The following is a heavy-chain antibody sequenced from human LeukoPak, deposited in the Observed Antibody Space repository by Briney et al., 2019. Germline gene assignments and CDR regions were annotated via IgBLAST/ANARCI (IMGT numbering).Heavy chain of an antibody. CDR1: GFTFKPYS. CDR2: ISGDAGTS. Sequence: GGSLRLSCEASGFTFKPYSMNWLRQAPGKGLEWISYISGDAGTSNYADSVKGRFTISRDNAKSSLFLQMEGLRAEDTAVYYCATVNFYYDDSGYLPFDHWGQGILVVVS. D-gene: IGHD3-22*01. CDR3: ATVNFYYDDSGYLPFDH. J-gene: IGHJ4*02. V-gene: IGHV3-48*04.